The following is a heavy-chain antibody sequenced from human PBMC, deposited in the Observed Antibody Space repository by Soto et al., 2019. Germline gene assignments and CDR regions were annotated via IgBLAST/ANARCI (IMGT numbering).Heavy chain of an antibody. CDR1: GFTIKNYA. V-gene: IGHV3-9*01. CDR2: ISWNSGSI. CDR3: AKDIGVDIVVSTVYYHYYGMDV. J-gene: IGHJ6*02. D-gene: IGHD5-12*01. Sequence: PGGSLRLSCTASGFTIKNYAMTWVRQAPGKGLEWVSGISWNSGSIGYADSVKGRFTISRDNAKNSLYLQMNSLRAEDTALYYCAKDIGVDIVVSTVYYHYYGMDVWGQGTTVTVSS.